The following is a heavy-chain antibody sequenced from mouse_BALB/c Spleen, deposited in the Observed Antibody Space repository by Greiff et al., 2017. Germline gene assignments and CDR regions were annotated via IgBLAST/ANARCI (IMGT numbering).Heavy chain of an antibody. CDR3: ARDFAGTAY. CDR2: ISDGGSYT. Sequence: EVNVVESGGGLVKPGGSLKLSCAASGFTFSDYYMYWVRQTPEKRLEWVATISDGGSYTYYPDSVKGRFTISRDNAKNNLYLQMSSLKSEDTAMYYCARDFAGTAYWGQGTLVTVSA. J-gene: IGHJ3*01. CDR1: GFTFSDYY. V-gene: IGHV5-4*02. D-gene: IGHD4-1*01.